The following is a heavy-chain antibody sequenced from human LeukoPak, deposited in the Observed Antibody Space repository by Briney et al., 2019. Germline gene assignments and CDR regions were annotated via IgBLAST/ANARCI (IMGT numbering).Heavy chain of an antibody. CDR1: GFTFSNYG. D-gene: IGHD3/OR15-3a*01. CDR2: ISASGDST. J-gene: IGHJ4*02. CDR3: AKESRDFAPDS. Sequence: GGTLRLSCAASGFTFSNYGMGWVRQTPGKGLDWVSAISASGDSTYYADSVKDRFTISRDSSKNTLYLQMNSLSADDTAVYYCAKESRDFAPDSWGQGTLVTVSS. V-gene: IGHV3-23*01.